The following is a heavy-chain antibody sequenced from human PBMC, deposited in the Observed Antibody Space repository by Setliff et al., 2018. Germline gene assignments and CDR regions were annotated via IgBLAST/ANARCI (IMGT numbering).Heavy chain of an antibody. Sequence: SETLSLTCTVSGDSIDTDIWWSWVRQSPGKGLEWIGEIYLGGSPTYNPSLKSRVTISVDTSKNQFSLKLSSVTAADTAVYYCARDRRRLVTYYYYGMDVWGQGTTVTVSS. CDR2: IYLGGSP. V-gene: IGHV4-4*02. CDR3: ARDRRRLVTYYYYGMDV. CDR1: GDSIDTDIW. J-gene: IGHJ6*02. D-gene: IGHD6-19*01.